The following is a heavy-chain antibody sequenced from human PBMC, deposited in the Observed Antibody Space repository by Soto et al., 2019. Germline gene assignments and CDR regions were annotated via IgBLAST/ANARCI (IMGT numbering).Heavy chain of an antibody. D-gene: IGHD6-13*01. J-gene: IGHJ6*02. CDR1: GFTFSSYW. V-gene: IGHV3-7*01. CDR2: IKQDGSEE. CDR3: ARIAASGRGWDV. Sequence: EVQLVESGGGLVQPGGSLRLSCVDSGFTFSSYWMSWVRQDRVKGLEWVGNIKQDGSEENYVDSVKGRFTISRDNAKNSMYLQMNSLRAEDTAVYYCARIAASGRGWDVWGQGTTVVVSS.